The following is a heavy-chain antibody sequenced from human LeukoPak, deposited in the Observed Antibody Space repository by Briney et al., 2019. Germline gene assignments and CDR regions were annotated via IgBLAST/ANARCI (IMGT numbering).Heavy chain of an antibody. Sequence: ASVKVYCKTSGYTFTNYYMYWVRQAPGQGLEWMGIINSSGGSTNYAQKFQGRVTMTRDTSTSTVYMELSSLRSDDTAVYYCARGGSYFSGYSVYFDYWGQGSLVTVSS. CDR2: INSSGGST. V-gene: IGHV1-46*01. CDR3: ARGGSYFSGYSVYFDY. D-gene: IGHD1-26*01. CDR1: GYTFTNYY. J-gene: IGHJ4*02.